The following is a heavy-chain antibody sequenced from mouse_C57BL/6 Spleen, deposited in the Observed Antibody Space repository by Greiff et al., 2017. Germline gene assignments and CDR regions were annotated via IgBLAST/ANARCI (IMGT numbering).Heavy chain of an antibody. Sequence: FQLQQPGTKLVKPGASVKLSCKASGSPFPSYWIPWLKQRPGQGLEWIGNINPSNGGTNYNEKFKSKATLTVDKSSGAAYMQRSSLTSEDSAVYYCANGNYERYYAMDYWGQGTSVTVST. CDR1: GSPFPSYW. D-gene: IGHD2-1*01. CDR2: INPSNGGT. V-gene: IGHV1-53*01. J-gene: IGHJ4*01. CDR3: ANGNYERYYAMDY.